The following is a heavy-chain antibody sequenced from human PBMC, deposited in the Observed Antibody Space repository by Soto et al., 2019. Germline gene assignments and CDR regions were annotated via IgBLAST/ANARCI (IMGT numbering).Heavy chain of an antibody. CDR3: AKGRGRYCSSTSCYFDY. CDR1: GFTFSSYV. J-gene: IGHJ4*02. CDR2: ISGSGGST. V-gene: IGHV3-23*01. D-gene: IGHD2-2*01. Sequence: EVQLLESGGGLVQPGGSLRLSCAASGFTFSSYVMSWVRQAPGKGLEWVSAISGSGGSTYYADSVKGRFTISRDNSKNTLYLQMNSLRAEDTAVYYCAKGRGRYCSSTSCYFDYWGQGTLVTVSS.